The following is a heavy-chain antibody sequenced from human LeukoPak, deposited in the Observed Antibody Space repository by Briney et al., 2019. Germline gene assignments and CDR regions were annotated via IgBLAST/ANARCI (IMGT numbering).Heavy chain of an antibody. V-gene: IGHV5-51*01. J-gene: IGHJ4*02. CDR2: IYPGDSDT. Sequence: GEPLQISCKGSGYSFTSYWIAWVRQMPGKGLEWMGIIYPGDSDTRYSPSFQGQVTISADKSISTAYLQWSSLKASDTAMYYCARRDTSGYYYFDYWGQGTLVTVSS. D-gene: IGHD3-22*01. CDR1: GYSFTSYW. CDR3: ARRDTSGYYYFDY.